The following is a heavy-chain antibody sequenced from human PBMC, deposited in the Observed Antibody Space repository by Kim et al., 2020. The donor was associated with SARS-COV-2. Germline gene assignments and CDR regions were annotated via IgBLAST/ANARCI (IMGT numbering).Heavy chain of an antibody. D-gene: IGHD2-15*01. J-gene: IGHJ4*01. V-gene: IGHV3-30*04. CDR1: GFTFSSYA. CDR2: ISYDGSNK. CDR3: ARALYQVVAATPEDY. Sequence: GGSLRLSCAASGFTFSSYAMHWVRQAPGKGLEWVAVISYDGSNKYYADSVKGRFTISRDNSKNTLYLQMNSLRAEDTAVYYCARALYQVVAATPEDYWG.